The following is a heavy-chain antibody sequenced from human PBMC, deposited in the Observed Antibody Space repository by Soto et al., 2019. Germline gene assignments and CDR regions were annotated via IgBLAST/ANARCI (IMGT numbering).Heavy chain of an antibody. CDR1: GGSFISYS. CDR3: AKSLLFVDHAYMDV. Sequence: EASVKLSCKASGGSFISYSFTWVRQAPGQGLEWMGRIIPIQNNANYALKFQDRVTITADRSTRTAYMELRSLRPEDTAVYYCAKSLLFVDHAYMDVWGKGTTVTVSS. J-gene: IGHJ6*03. D-gene: IGHD2-15*01. V-gene: IGHV1-69*02. CDR2: IIPIQNNA.